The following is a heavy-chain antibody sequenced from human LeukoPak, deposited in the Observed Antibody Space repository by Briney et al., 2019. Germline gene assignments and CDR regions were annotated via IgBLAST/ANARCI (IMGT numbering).Heavy chain of an antibody. CDR1: GFTLSSYE. CDR3: ARGGYEDTYYYYMDV. CDR2: ISSSGSTI. D-gene: IGHD3-3*01. V-gene: IGHV3-48*03. J-gene: IGHJ6*03. Sequence: GGSLRLSCVASGFTLSSYEMNWVRQAPGKGLEWVSYISSSGSTIYYADSVKGRFTVSRDNAKKSLYLQMNSLRAEDTAVYYCARGGYEDTYYYYMDVWGKGTTVTVSS.